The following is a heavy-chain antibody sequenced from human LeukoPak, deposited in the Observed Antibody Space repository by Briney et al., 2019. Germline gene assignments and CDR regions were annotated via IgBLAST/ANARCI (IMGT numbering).Heavy chain of an antibody. CDR2: INHSGST. V-gene: IGHV4-38-2*01. CDR1: GYSISSGYY. D-gene: IGHD3-3*01. J-gene: IGHJ4*02. CDR3: ARRGAFGDEGYYDFWSGYYIHPYFDY. Sequence: SETLSLTCAVSGYSISSGYYWGWIRQPPGKGLEWIGEINHSGSTNYNPSLKSRVTISVDTSKNQFSLKLSSVTAADTAVYYCARRGAFGDEGYYDFWSGYYIHPYFDYWGQGTLVTVSS.